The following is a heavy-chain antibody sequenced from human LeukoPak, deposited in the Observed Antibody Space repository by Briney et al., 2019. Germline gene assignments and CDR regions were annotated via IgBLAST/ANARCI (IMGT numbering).Heavy chain of an antibody. CDR1: GFTFSSYG. Sequence: GGSLRLSCAASGFTFSSYGMHWVRQAPGKGLEWVAVISYDGSNKYYADSVKGRFTLSRDNSKNTLFLQMDSLRAEDTAVYYCTRDEGLVAGIWRAYDIWGQGTMDTVSS. V-gene: IGHV3-30*03. CDR2: ISYDGSNK. D-gene: IGHD6-19*01. CDR3: TRDEGLVAGIWRAYDI. J-gene: IGHJ3*02.